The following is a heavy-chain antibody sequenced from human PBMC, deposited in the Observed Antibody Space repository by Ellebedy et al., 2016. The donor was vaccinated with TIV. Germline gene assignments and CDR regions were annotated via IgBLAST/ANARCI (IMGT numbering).Heavy chain of an antibody. CDR2: IYPGYSDT. V-gene: IGHV5-51*01. J-gene: IGHJ3*02. CDR3: ARQSQGLGQGPFGI. Sequence: PGGSLRLSCKGSGYSFTTYWIGWVRQMPGKGLEWMGLIYPGYSDTKYSPSFQGQVTISADKSIRTAYLQWSSLKASDTAMYYCARQSQGLGQGPFGIWGQGTMVTVSS. D-gene: IGHD7-27*01. CDR1: GYSFTTYW.